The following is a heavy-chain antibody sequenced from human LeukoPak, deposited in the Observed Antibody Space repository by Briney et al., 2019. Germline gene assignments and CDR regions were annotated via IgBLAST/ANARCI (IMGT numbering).Heavy chain of an antibody. J-gene: IGHJ3*02. V-gene: IGHV3-43*01. D-gene: IGHD1-14*01. Sequence: GGSLRISCAASGFTFDDHTMHWVRQAPGKGLEWVSISSWDDNTEYYADSVKGRFTISRDNSKTSLYLQMNSLRTEDTAVYYCGKGPRRCTGCDGFDILGQGTMVTVSS. CDR2: SSWDDNTE. CDR3: GKGPRRCTGCDGFDI. CDR1: GFTFDDHT.